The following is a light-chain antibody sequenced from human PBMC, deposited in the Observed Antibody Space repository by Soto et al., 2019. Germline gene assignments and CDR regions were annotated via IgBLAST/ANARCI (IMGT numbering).Light chain of an antibody. CDR2: LAS. V-gene: IGKV2-28*01. J-gene: IGKJ2*01. CDR1: QSLRHSNGYYY. CDR3: MQPLQTPYT. Sequence: DIVMTQSPLSLPVAPGESASISCRSSQSLRHSNGYYYLDWYLQKPGQSPQLLISLASKRASGVPDRISASGSGTDFTLKISRVEAADAGIYYCMQPLQTPYTFGRGTTLEIK.